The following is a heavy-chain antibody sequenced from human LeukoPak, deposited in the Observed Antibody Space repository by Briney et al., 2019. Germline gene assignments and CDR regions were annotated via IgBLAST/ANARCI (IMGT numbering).Heavy chain of an antibody. D-gene: IGHD2-2*01. V-gene: IGHV1-46*01. CDR3: ARGRVVPAAMRWTWFDP. J-gene: IGHJ5*02. CDR1: GYTFTSYY. CDR2: INPSGGST. Sequence: ASVKVSCKASGYTFTSYYMHWVRQAPGQGLEWMGIINPSGGSTSYAQKFQGRVTITRDTSASTAYMELSSLRSEDTAVYYCARGRVVPAAMRWTWFDPWGQGTLVTVSS.